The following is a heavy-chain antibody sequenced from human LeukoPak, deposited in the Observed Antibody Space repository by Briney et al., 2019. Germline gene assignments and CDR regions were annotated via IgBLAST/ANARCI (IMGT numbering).Heavy chain of an antibody. V-gene: IGHV4-39*02. CDR3: ASIFYYSVPF. Sequence: PSETLSLTCTVSGGSITSPENYWGWVRQPPGKGLEWIGNIYYSGDTYYNSSLRSRVTLSDDTSQNHFSLRLTSMTAADTAVYYCASIFYYSVPFWGQGALVIVSS. CDR1: GGSITSPENY. J-gene: IGHJ4*02. D-gene: IGHD3-10*02. CDR2: IYYSGDT.